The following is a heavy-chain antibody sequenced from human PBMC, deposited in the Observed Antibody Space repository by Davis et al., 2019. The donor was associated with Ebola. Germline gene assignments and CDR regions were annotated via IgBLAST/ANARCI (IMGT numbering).Heavy chain of an antibody. CDR1: GFTFGDSY. D-gene: IGHD2-2*02. J-gene: IGHJ5*02. CDR2: ISSSGSTI. CDR3: AKGRTIPLALDL. Sequence: GGSLRLSCAASGFTFGDSYMTWIRQAPGKGLEWISYISSSGSTIYYANSVKGRFTISRDNAKNSLYLQMNSLRGEDTAFYYCAKGRTIPLALDLWGQGTLVTVSS. V-gene: IGHV3-11*01.